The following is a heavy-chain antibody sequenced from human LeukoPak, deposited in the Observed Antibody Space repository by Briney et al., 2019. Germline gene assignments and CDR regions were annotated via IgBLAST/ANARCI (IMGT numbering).Heavy chain of an antibody. CDR1: GFTFSSYS. J-gene: IGHJ4*02. CDR3: AREVFGAAACRSE. V-gene: IGHV3-21*01. CDR2: ISSISSYI. Sequence: GGSLRLSCAASGFTFSSYSMNWVRQAPGKGLEWVSSISSISSYIYYADSVKGRFTISRDNAKNSLYLQMNSLRAEDTAVYYCAREVFGAAACRSEWGQGTLVTVSS. D-gene: IGHD6-13*01.